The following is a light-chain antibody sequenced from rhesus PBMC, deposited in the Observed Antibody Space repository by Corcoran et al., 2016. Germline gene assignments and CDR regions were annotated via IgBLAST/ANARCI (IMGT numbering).Light chain of an antibody. V-gene: IGKV3-24*04. CDR2: GAS. J-gene: IGKJ1*01. CDR1: QSVGSY. Sequence: ETVVTQSPATLALSPGERATLSCRASQSVGSYLAWYQQKPGQAPRLLIYGASSRDTGIPDRFSGSGSGTDFTLTISRLEPEDVGVYYCQQSSNLWTFGQGTKVEIK. CDR3: QQSSNLWT.